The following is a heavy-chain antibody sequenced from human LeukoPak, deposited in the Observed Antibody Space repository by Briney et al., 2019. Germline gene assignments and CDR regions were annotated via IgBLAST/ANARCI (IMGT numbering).Heavy chain of an antibody. CDR3: ARDYDYSLDY. CDR1: ALTLGNYW. V-gene: IGHV3-7*01. J-gene: IGHJ4*02. CDR2: INPEVGDK. D-gene: IGHD4/OR15-4a*01. Sequence: GGSLTLSSAPSALTLGNYWMSWVRQAPGKGLEWVANINPEVGDKSHVGSVKGRFTISRDNAKNSLYLQMNSLGAEDTAVYYCARDYDYSLDYWGQGTLVTVSS.